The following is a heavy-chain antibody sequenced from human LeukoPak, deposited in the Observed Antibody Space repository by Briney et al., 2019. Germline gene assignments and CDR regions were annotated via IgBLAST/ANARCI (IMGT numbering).Heavy chain of an antibody. CDR3: ARGVDYYDV. CDR2: IYHSGST. D-gene: IGHD3-22*01. CDR1: GGSISSGGYY. J-gene: IGHJ4*02. V-gene: IGHV4-30-2*01. Sequence: PSQTLSLTCTVSGGSISSGGYYWSRIRHPPGKGLEWIGYIYHSGSTYYNPSLKSRVTISVDTSKKQFSLKLSSVTAAHTAVYYCARGVDYYDVWGQGTLVTVSS.